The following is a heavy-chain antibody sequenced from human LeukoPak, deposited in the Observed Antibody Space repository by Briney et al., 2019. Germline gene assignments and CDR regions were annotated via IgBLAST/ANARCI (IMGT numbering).Heavy chain of an antibody. Sequence: PSETLSLTCTVSGGSISSYYWSWIRQPPGKGLEWIGYIYYSGSTNYNPSLKSRVTISVDTSKNQFSLKLSSVTAADTALYYCARVGVGYGFYFDYWGQGTLVSVSS. CDR1: GGSISSYY. D-gene: IGHD5-18*01. J-gene: IGHJ4*02. CDR2: IYYSGST. CDR3: ARVGVGYGFYFDY. V-gene: IGHV4-59*12.